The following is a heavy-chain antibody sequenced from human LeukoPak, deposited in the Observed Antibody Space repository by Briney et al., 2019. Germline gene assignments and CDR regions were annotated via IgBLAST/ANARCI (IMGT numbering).Heavy chain of an antibody. Sequence: SVKVSCKASGGTFSSYAISWMRQAPGQGLEWMGGIIPIFGTANYAQKFQGRVTITADESTSTAYMELSSLRSEDTAVYYCARELRDLYYYDSSGPWGQGTLVTVSS. D-gene: IGHD3-22*01. CDR3: ARELRDLYYYDSSGP. CDR2: IIPIFGTA. CDR1: GGTFSSYA. J-gene: IGHJ5*02. V-gene: IGHV1-69*13.